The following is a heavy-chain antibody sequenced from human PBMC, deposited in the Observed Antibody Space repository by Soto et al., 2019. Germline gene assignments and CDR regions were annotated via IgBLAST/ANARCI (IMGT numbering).Heavy chain of an antibody. CDR1: GFTFSSYD. CDR3: AKGCCSSSSGGYYFDY. CDR2: ISGSGGTT. Sequence: GGSLRLSCAASGFTFSSYDMTWVRQAPGKGLEWVSAISGSGGTTYYADSVKGRFTISRDNSKNTLYLQMNSLRVEDTAVYYCAKGCCSSSSGGYYFDYWGQGILVTVSS. V-gene: IGHV3-23*01. D-gene: IGHD6-6*01. J-gene: IGHJ4*02.